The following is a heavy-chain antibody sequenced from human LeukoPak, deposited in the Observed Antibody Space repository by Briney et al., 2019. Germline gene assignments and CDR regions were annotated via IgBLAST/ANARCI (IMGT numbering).Heavy chain of an antibody. Sequence: GGSLRLSCAATGFTFSSYGMTWVRQAPGKGLEWVSYLNSNGGGTYYSDSVKGRFTISRDNSKNTLDLQMNSLRAEDTAVYYCAKVRGYYSYFDYWGRGTLVTVSS. J-gene: IGHJ4*02. V-gene: IGHV3-23*01. CDR2: LNSNGGGT. CDR1: GFTFSSYG. CDR3: AKVRGYYSYFDY. D-gene: IGHD3-22*01.